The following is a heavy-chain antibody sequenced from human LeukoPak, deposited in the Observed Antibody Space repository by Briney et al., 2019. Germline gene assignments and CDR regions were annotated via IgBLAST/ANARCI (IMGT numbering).Heavy chain of an antibody. D-gene: IGHD2-15*01. CDR2: IYYSGST. CDR1: GGSISSSSYY. CDR3: ARRSGYCSGGSCYDWFDP. J-gene: IGHJ5*02. V-gene: IGHV4-39*01. Sequence: SETLSLTCTVSGGSISSSSYYWGWIREPPGKGLEWLGRIYYSGSTYYNPSPKSRVTISVDTSKNQFSLKLSSVTAADTAVYYCARRSGYCSGGSCYDWFDPWGQGTLVTVSS.